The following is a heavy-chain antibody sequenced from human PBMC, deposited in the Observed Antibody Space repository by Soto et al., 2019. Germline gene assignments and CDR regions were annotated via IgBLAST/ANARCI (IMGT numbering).Heavy chain of an antibody. CDR3: ARGRNPQPLYSRWFDP. CDR2: INHSGST. V-gene: IGHV4-34*01. CDR1: GGSFSGYY. D-gene: IGHD2-2*02. J-gene: IGHJ5*02. Sequence: SETLSLTCAVYGGSFSGYYWSWIRQPPGKRLEWIGEINHSGSTNYNPSLKSRVTISVDTSKNQFSLKLSSVTAADTAVYYCARGRNPQPLYSRWFDPWGQGTLVTVSS.